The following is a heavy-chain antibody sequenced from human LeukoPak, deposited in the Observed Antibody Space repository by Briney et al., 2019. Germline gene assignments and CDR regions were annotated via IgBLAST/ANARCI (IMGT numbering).Heavy chain of an antibody. CDR1: GFTVSSNY. V-gene: IGHV3-66*02. Sequence: GGSLRLSCAASGFTVSSNYMSWVRQAPGKGLEWVSVIYSGGSTYYADSVKGRFTISRDNSKNTLYLQMNSLRAEDTAVYYCARDPKNYCSGGSCYETQVDYYYYGMDVWGQGTTVTVSS. CDR2: IYSGGST. CDR3: ARDPKNYCSGGSCYETQVDYYYYGMDV. D-gene: IGHD2-15*01. J-gene: IGHJ6*02.